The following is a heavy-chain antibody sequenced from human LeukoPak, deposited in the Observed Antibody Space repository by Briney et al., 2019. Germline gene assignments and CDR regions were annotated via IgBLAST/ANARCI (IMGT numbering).Heavy chain of an antibody. D-gene: IGHD4-23*01. J-gene: IGHJ4*02. V-gene: IGHV3-74*01. CDR3: ARDVGGNDDY. CDR1: GFTISSYW. Sequence: GGYLSFSCAASGFTISSYWMHWLRQVPGKGLVWVSHINSDGSGTNYADSVKGRFTISRDNAKNTLYLQMNSLRAEDTAVYYCARDVGGNDDYWGQGTLVTVSS. CDR2: INSDGSGT.